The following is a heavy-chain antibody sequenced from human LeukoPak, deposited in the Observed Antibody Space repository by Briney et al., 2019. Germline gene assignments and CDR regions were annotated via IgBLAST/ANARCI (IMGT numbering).Heavy chain of an antibody. Sequence: SVKVSCKASGGTFSSYAISWVRQAPGQGLEWMGRIIPILGIANYAQKFQGRVTITADKSTSTAYMELSSLRSGDTAVYYCARGPLIAAAGSWFDPWGQGTLVTVSS. CDR1: GGTFSSYA. CDR2: IIPILGIA. V-gene: IGHV1-69*04. D-gene: IGHD6-13*01. J-gene: IGHJ5*02. CDR3: ARGPLIAAAGSWFDP.